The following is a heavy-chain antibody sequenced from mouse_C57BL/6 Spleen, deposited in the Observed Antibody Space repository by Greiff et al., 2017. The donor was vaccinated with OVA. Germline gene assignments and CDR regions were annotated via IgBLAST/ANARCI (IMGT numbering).Heavy chain of an antibody. CDR3: ARSSSNSMDY. CDR2: IDPEDGEN. J-gene: IGHJ4*01. D-gene: IGHD2-5*01. V-gene: IGHV14-2*01. CDR1: GFNIKDYY. Sequence: EVQLQQSGAELVKPGASVKLSCTASGFNIKDYYMHWVKQRPEQGLEWIGRIDPEDGENKYAPKFQGKATITADTSSNTAYLQLSSLTSEDTAVDYCARSSSNSMDYWGQGTSVTVSS.